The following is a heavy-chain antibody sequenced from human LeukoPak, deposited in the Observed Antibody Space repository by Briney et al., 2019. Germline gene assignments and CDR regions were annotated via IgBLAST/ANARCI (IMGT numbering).Heavy chain of an antibody. CDR2: ISAYTGDT. CDR3: AKTPRYDFWSGYLFDY. V-gene: IGHV1-18*01. J-gene: IGHJ4*02. D-gene: IGHD3-3*01. CDR1: GYTFTTYG. Sequence: GASVKDSCKASGYTFTTYGVGWVRQAPGQGLEWMGWISAYTGDTSYAQKHQGRVTMTTDTSTNTAYMELRSLRSDVTAVYYCAKTPRYDFWSGYLFDYWGQGTLVTVSS.